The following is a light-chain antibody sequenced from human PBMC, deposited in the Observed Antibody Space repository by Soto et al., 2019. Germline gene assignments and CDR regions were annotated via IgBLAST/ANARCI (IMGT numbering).Light chain of an antibody. CDR3: QQYNSYSPFT. CDR2: RTS. Sequence: DIPMPQSPSTLSASVGDRVTITCRASQSVSRSLAWYPQKPGKAPRLLIYRTSTLENGVPSRFSGSGAGTEFTLTSSSRRPDDFATYNCQQYNSYSPFTFGQGTKLEI. V-gene: IGKV1-5*03. CDR1: QSVSRS. J-gene: IGKJ2*01.